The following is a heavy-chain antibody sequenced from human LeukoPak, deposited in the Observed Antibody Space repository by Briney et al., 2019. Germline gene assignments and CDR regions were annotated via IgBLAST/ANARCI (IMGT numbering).Heavy chain of an antibody. J-gene: IGHJ4*02. Sequence: SETLSLTCTVSGGSISSGDSHWSWIRQPPGKGLEWIGYIYYSGSTYYNPSLKSRLTISVDTSKNQFSLKLSSVTAADTAVYYCASGPPQSYFDYWGQGTLVTVSS. CDR2: IYYSGST. V-gene: IGHV4-30-4*01. CDR1: GGSISSGDSH. CDR3: ASGPPQSYFDY.